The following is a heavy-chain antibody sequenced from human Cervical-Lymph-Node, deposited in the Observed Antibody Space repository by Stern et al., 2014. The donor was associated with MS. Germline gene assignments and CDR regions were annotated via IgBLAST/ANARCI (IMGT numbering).Heavy chain of an antibody. CDR1: GYNFRNYA. CDR2: INTNTVNP. CDR3: ASRGAGEFGVSPTGS. V-gene: IGHV7-4-1*02. D-gene: IGHD2-8*01. J-gene: IGHJ5*02. Sequence: VQLVQSGSELKKPGASVKISCKASGYNFRNYAMNWVRQAPGRGLEWMGWINTNTVNPLYAQGFTGLFVFSLDTSVSTAYLKISSLKTEDTAMYYCASRGAGEFGVSPTGSWGQGTLVTVSS.